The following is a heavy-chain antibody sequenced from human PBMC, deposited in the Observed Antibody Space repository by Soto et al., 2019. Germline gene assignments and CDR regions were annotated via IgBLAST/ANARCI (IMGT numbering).Heavy chain of an antibody. CDR1: GFAFRIYT. V-gene: IGHV3-21*01. Sequence: GGSLRLSCAASGFAFRIYTMNWFRQAPGKGLEWVSSISSSSTYIYYADSVKGRFTISRDNAKNSLYLQMNSLRADDTAVYYCVPFYFASLDYWGQGTLVTVSS. J-gene: IGHJ4*02. D-gene: IGHD3-22*01. CDR3: VPFYFASLDY. CDR2: ISSSSTYI.